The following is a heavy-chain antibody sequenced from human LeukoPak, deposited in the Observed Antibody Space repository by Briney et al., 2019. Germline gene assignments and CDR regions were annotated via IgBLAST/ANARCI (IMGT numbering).Heavy chain of an antibody. J-gene: IGHJ4*02. CDR2: ITGSGGST. V-gene: IGHV3-23*01. CDR1: GFTFSTYG. Sequence: PGGSLRLSCAVSGFTFSTYGMNWVRQAPGKGLEWVSGITGSGGSTYYADSVKGRFTISRDNSKNTLYLQMNSLRAEDTAVYYCARDLSGIAGYTYGRGIDYWGQGTLVTVSS. D-gene: IGHD5-18*01. CDR3: ARDLSGIAGYTYGRGIDY.